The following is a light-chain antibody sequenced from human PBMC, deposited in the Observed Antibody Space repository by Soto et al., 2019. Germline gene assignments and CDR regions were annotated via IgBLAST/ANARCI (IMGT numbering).Light chain of an antibody. J-gene: IGKJ1*01. CDR1: QSISSW. CDR3: QQYNSYPWT. V-gene: IGKV1-5*03. Sequence: DIQMTQSPSTLSASVGDRVTITCRASQSISSWLAWYQQKPGKAPKLLIYKASSLESGVPSRFSRSGPGTEFTPTISSLQPDDFAASYCQQYNSYPWTFGRGTKVEIK. CDR2: KAS.